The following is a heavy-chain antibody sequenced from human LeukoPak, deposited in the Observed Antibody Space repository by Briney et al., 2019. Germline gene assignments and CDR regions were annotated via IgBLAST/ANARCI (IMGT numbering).Heavy chain of an antibody. V-gene: IGHV3-74*03. D-gene: IGHD6-13*01. Sequence: GGSLRLSCAASGITFTGNWHWVRQAPGKGLVWVSLIRSDVSSTTYADSVKGRFTISRDSAKNTLYLQMNSLRPEDAAVYYCAKALAAPGPYYSYGMDVWGQGTTVTVSS. CDR3: AKALAAPGPYYSYGMDV. CDR1: GITFTGNW. CDR2: IRSDVSST. J-gene: IGHJ6*02.